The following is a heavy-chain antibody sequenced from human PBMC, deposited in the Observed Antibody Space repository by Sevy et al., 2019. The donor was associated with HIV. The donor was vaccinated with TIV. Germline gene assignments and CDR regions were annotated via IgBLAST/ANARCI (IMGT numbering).Heavy chain of an antibody. CDR1: GFTFISYE. CDR3: ARDRILGYCSSTSCSSYYYRMDV. V-gene: IGHV3-48*03. Sequence: GGSLRLSCAASGFTFISYEMNWVRQAPGKGLEWVSYISISGSTIYYADSVKSRFTISRDNAKNSLYLQMNSLRAEDTAVYYCARDRILGYCSSTSCSSYYYRMDVWGQGTTVTVSS. D-gene: IGHD2-2*01. J-gene: IGHJ6*02. CDR2: ISISGSTI.